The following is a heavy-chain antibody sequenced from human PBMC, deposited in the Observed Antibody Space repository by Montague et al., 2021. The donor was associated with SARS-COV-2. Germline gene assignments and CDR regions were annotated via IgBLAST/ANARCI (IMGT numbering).Heavy chain of an antibody. Sequence: SLSLSFSASGFTFSSYAMHWVRQAPGKGLEWVAVISYDGSNKYYVDSVKGRFTISRDNSKNTLYLQMNSLRAEDTAVYYCARSLSGSYWGAFDIWGQGTMVTVSS. V-gene: IGHV3-30*04. CDR1: GFTFSSYA. D-gene: IGHD1-26*01. J-gene: IGHJ3*02. CDR3: ARSLSGSYWGAFDI. CDR2: ISYDGSNK.